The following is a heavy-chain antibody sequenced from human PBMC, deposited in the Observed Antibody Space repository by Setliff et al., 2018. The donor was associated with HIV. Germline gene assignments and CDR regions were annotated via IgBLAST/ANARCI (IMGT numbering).Heavy chain of an antibody. V-gene: IGHV3-72*01. Sequence: GESLKISCEASGFTFSDHYMDWVRQAPGKGLEWVGRTRNKANSYTTEYAASVKGRFTISRDASKNSLYLQMNSLKTEDTAVYYCTRGRLLWSGSYYYYYMDVWGKGTTVTVSS. CDR1: GFTFSDHY. D-gene: IGHD3-10*01. CDR2: TRNKANSYTT. CDR3: TRGRLLWSGSYYYYYMDV. J-gene: IGHJ6*03.